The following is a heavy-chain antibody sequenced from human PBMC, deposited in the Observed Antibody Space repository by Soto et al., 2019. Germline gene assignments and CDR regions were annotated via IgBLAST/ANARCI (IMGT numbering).Heavy chain of an antibody. J-gene: IGHJ3*02. D-gene: IGHD6-13*01. V-gene: IGHV3-74*01. CDR2: VNTDGSGT. CDR3: TRGGYMHAFDM. Sequence: EVQLVESGGGLVQPGGSLRLSCAASGFTFSSYWMHWVRQAPGKGLVWVSRVNTDGSGTIYADSVKGRLTISRDNAKXXXXXXXXSLRAEDTALYFCTRGGYMHAFDMWGQGTMVTVSS. CDR1: GFTFSSYW.